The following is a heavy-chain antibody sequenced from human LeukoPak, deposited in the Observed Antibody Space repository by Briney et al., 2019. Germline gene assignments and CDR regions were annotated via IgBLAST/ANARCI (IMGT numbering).Heavy chain of an antibody. CDR2: IYYSGST. CDR3: ARQRVGAIYYYYYYMDV. D-gene: IGHD1-26*01. J-gene: IGHJ6*03. CDR1: GGSISSYY. V-gene: IGHV4-59*08. Sequence: SETLSLTCTVSGGSISSYYWSWIRQPPGKGLEWIGYIYYSGSTNYNPSLKSRVTMSVDTSKNQFSLKLSSVTAADTAVYYCARQRVGAIYYYYYYMDVWGKGTTVTVSS.